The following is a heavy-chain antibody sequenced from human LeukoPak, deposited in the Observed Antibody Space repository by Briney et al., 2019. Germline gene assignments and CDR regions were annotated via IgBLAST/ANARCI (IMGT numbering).Heavy chain of an antibody. CDR1: EYSFTSYW. V-gene: IGHV5-51*01. Sequence: GESLKISCKGSEYSFTSYWIGWVSQMPGKGLEWMGIIYPGDSDTRYSPSFQGQVTISADKSISTAYLHWRSLKASDTAMYYCARLSMIDTFDIWGLGTVVTVSS. CDR3: ARLSMIDTFDI. D-gene: IGHD3-22*01. J-gene: IGHJ3*02. CDR2: IYPGDSDT.